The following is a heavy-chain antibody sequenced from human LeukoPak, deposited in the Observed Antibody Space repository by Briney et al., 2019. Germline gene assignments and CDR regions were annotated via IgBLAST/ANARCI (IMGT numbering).Heavy chain of an antibody. D-gene: IGHD3-10*01. CDR2: ISSSGSYK. CDR3: ARDRSRGENWFDP. Sequence: PGGSLRLSCAASGFTFSSYWMSWVRQAPGKGLEWVSSISSSGSYKYYADSLKGRFTISRDNAKNSLYLQINSLRAEDTAVYYCARDRSRGENWFDPWGQGTLVTVSS. CDR1: GFTFSSYW. V-gene: IGHV3-21*01. J-gene: IGHJ5*02.